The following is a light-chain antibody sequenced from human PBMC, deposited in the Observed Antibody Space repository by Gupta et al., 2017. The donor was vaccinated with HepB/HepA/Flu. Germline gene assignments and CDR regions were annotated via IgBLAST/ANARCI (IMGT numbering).Light chain of an antibody. V-gene: IGKV1-12*01. Sequence: DIQMTQSPSSLSASVGDRVTITCRASQDISTRLAWYQQKPGKAPKLLIYSASSLQSGVPSRFTGSGSGTDFTLTISSLQPEDFATYYCQQANSFPLTFAGGTNVEI. J-gene: IGKJ4*01. CDR1: QDISTR. CDR2: SAS. CDR3: QQANSFPLT.